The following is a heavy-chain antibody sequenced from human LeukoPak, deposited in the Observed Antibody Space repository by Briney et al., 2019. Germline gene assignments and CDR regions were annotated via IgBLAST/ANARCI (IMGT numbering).Heavy chain of an antibody. V-gene: IGHV3-48*02. J-gene: IGHJ4*02. CDR1: GFTFSSYS. Sequence: PRGSLRLSCAASGFTFSSYSMNWVRQAPGEGLEWVSYISGSSNTIYYADSVKGRFTISRDTAKNSLYLQMNSLRDEDSAVYYCARGYCSSNSCAFDYWGQGTLVTVSS. CDR3: ARGYCSSNSCAFDY. D-gene: IGHD2-2*01. CDR2: ISGSSNTI.